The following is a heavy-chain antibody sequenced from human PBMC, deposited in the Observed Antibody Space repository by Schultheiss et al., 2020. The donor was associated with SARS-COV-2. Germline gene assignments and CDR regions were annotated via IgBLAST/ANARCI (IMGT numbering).Heavy chain of an antibody. CDR1: GGTFSSYT. CDR2: IIPILGIA. J-gene: IGHJ4*02. CDR3: ARLVNPSGGNYYLVD. Sequence: GGSLRLSCKASGGTFSSYTISWVRQAPGQGLEWMGRIIPILGIANYAQKFQGRVTMTTDTSTSTAYMELRSLRSDDTAVYYCARLVNPSGGNYYLVDWGQGTLVTVSS. D-gene: IGHD3-22*01. V-gene: IGHV1-69*02.